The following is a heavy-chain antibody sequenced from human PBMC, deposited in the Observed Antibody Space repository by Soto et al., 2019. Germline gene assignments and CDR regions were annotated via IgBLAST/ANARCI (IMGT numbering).Heavy chain of an antibody. Sequence: GGSGNSFGLSWVRQAPGQGPEWMGWISPETGKTEYSHKFQGRVTMTTDTSTRTLFLDLGSLTSDDTAVYYCTRYLFFISTSTVTTDAFWGQGTLVTVSS. J-gene: IGHJ4*02. V-gene: IGHV1-18*04. CDR3: TRYLFFISTSTVTTDAF. CDR1: GGSGNSFG. D-gene: IGHD4-17*01. CDR2: ISPETGKT.